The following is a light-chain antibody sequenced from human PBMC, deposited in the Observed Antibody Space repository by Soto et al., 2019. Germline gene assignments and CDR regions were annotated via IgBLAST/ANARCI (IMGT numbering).Light chain of an antibody. Sequence: DIQMTQSPSSLSASVGDRVTITCQASQDISNYLNWYQQKPGKAPKLLIYDASNLETGVPSRFSGSGSGTDFTFTISSLQPEDIAKYYCQQYDNLTFGGGTKVEIK. CDR1: QDISNY. J-gene: IGKJ4*01. V-gene: IGKV1-33*01. CDR3: QQYDNLT. CDR2: DAS.